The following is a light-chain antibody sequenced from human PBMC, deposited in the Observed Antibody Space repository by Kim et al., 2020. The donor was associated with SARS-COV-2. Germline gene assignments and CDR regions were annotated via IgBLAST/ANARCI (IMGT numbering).Light chain of an antibody. V-gene: IGLV6-57*03. CDR1: REHSARNY. CDR3: QSYDSSDVV. CDR2: EGN. Sequence: GKTVHIRRNRSREHSARNYRQEDQQRPGSAPTTVVYEGNQRPSGVPDRFSGSIDSSANAASLTISGLKTEDEADYYCQSYDSSDVVFGGGTQLTVL. J-gene: IGLJ2*01.